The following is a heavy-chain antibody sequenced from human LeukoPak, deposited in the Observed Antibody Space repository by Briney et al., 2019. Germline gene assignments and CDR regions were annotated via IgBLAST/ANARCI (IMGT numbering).Heavy chain of an antibody. Sequence: ASVKVSCKASGYTFTSYGISWVRQAPGQGLEWMGWISAYNGNTNYAQKLQGRVTMTTDTSTSTAYMELRSLRSDDTAVYYCASSGRVYSSGWYVDYFDYWGQGTLVTVSS. CDR2: ISAYNGNT. J-gene: IGHJ4*02. CDR1: GYTFTSYG. D-gene: IGHD6-19*01. CDR3: ASSGRVYSSGWYVDYFDY. V-gene: IGHV1-18*01.